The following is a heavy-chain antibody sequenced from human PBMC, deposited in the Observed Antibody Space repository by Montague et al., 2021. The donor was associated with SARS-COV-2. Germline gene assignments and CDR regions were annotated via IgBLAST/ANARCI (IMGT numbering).Heavy chain of an antibody. J-gene: IGHJ6*02. V-gene: IGHV6-1*01. D-gene: IGHD3-10*01. Sequence: CAISGDSVSSNSATWNWVRQSPSRGLEWLGRTYYRSKWYNDYAVSLRGRVTINPDTSKNQFSLQLSSVTPEDTAIYYCTSGREGSYNVMDVWGQGTTVTVSS. CDR2: TYYRSKWYN. CDR1: GDSVSSNSAT. CDR3: TSGREGSYNVMDV.